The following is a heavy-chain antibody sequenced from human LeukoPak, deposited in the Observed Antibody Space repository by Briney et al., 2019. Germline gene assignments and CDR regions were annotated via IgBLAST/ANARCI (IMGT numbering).Heavy chain of an antibody. D-gene: IGHD2-15*01. CDR1: GYSFKTYW. CDR3: ARVYCSGGRCLDAFDI. J-gene: IGHJ3*02. Sequence: GESLKISCKGSGYSFKTYWISWVRQMPGKGLEWMGRIVPSDSYTNYSPSFQGHVTISADKSISTAYLQWSSLKASDTAMYYCARVYCSGGRCLDAFDIWGQGTMVTVSS. V-gene: IGHV5-10-1*01. CDR2: IVPSDSYT.